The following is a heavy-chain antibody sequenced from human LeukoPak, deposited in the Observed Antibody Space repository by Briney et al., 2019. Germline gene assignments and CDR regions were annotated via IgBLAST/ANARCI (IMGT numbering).Heavy chain of an antibody. CDR2: IKSKTDGGTT. CDR3: TTSLSCSGGSCYSIDY. D-gene: IGHD2-15*01. CDR1: EFTFSNAW. Sequence: GGSLRLSCAASEFTFSNAWMSWVRQAPGKGLEWVGRIKSKTDGGTTEYAAPGKGRFTISRDDSQNTLYLQMNSLKTEDTAVYYCTTSLSCSGGSCYSIDYWGQGTLVTVSS. J-gene: IGHJ4*02. V-gene: IGHV3-15*01.